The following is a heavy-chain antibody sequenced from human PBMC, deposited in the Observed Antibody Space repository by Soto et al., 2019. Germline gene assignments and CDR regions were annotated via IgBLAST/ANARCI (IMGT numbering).Heavy chain of an antibody. V-gene: IGHV1-46*01. Sequence: ASVKVSCKASGYTFTSYYIHWVRQAPGQGLEWMGIFKPTGDTASYAQKLQGRVTMTRDTSTGTAYMELGSLRSEDTAVYYCARGGRIVDTGIGYYYYHAMDVWGQGTTVTVSS. CDR1: GYTFTSYY. J-gene: IGHJ6*02. CDR2: FKPTGDTA. D-gene: IGHD5-18*01. CDR3: ARGGRIVDTGIGYYYYHAMDV.